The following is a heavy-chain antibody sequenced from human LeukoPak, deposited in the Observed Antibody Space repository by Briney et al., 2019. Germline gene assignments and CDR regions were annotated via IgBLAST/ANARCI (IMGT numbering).Heavy chain of an antibody. CDR3: ARHTWSGYDLGDY. J-gene: IGHJ4*02. D-gene: IGHD5-12*01. V-gene: IGHV1-2*02. CDR2: INPNSGGT. Sequence: ASVKVSCKASGYAFTGYYMHWVRQAPGQGLEWMGWINPNSGGTNYAQNFQGRVTMTRDTSISTAYMEVSRLRSDDTAVYYCARHTWSGYDLGDYWGQGTLVTVSS. CDR1: GYAFTGYY.